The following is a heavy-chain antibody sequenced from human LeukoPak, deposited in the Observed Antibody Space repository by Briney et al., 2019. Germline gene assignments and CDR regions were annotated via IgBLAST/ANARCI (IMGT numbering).Heavy chain of an antibody. CDR2: IYYSGST. V-gene: IGHV4-39*01. D-gene: IGHD6-19*01. Sequence: SPETLSLTCTVSGGSISSSSDYWGGIRQPPGKGLEWIGTIYYSGSTYYNPSLKSRVTIPVDTSKKQFSLKLSSVTAADTAAYYCARHRAEQWPNWFDPWGQGPLVPVPS. J-gene: IGHJ5*02. CDR3: ARHRAEQWPNWFDP. CDR1: GGSISSSSDY.